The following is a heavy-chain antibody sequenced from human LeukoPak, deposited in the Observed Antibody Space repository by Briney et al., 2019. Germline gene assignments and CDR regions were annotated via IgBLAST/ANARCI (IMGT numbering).Heavy chain of an antibody. V-gene: IGHV4-34*01. CDR1: GGSISGYY. Sequence: SETLSLTCAVYGGSISGYYWSWFRQPPGKGLEWIGEIHYSGATNYNPSLKSRVTISIDTSKNQMSLRLRSVTAADTAVYFCAGDIAAINIPGSRLDPWGQGTLVTVSS. CDR2: IHYSGAT. J-gene: IGHJ5*02. D-gene: IGHD6-13*01. CDR3: AGDIAAINIPGSRLDP.